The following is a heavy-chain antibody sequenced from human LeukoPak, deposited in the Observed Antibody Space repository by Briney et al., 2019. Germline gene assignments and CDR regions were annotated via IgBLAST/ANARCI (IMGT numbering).Heavy chain of an antibody. V-gene: IGHV4-39*01. CDR2: IYYSGST. CDR3: ARPEGADYYDSSGYYEL. Sequence: PSETLSLTCTVSGGSISSSSYYWGWIRQPPGKGLEWIGSIYYSGSTYYNPSLKSRVTISVDTSKNQFSLKLSSVTAADTAVYYCARPEGADYYDSSGYYELWGQGTLVTVSS. CDR1: GGSISSSSYY. D-gene: IGHD3-22*01. J-gene: IGHJ4*02.